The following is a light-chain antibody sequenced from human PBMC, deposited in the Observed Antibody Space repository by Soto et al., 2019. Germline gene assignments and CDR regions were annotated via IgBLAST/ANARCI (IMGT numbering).Light chain of an antibody. CDR2: EGS. V-gene: IGLV2-23*01. CDR1: SSDVGSSNL. CDR3: CSYVRSAPVV. Sequence: QSVLTQPASVSGSPGQPIAIPCTGTSSDVGSSNLVSWYQQQPGKAPKLIIYEGSKRPSGVSNRFSGSKSGYTASLTISGLQAEDEADYYCCSYVRSAPVVFGGGTKFTVL. J-gene: IGLJ2*01.